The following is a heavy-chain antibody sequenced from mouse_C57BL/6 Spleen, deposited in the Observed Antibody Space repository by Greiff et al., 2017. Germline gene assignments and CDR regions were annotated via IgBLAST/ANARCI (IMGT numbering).Heavy chain of an antibody. D-gene: IGHD2-3*01. CDR3: ARESDGYYNY. CDR2: INPNNGGT. J-gene: IGHJ2*01. CDR1: GYTFTDYN. Sequence: EVKLMESGPELVKPGASVKIPCKASGYTFTDYNMDWVKQSHGKSLEWIGDINPNNGGTIYNQKFKGKATLTVDKSSSTAYMELRSLTSEDTAVYYCARESDGYYNYWGQGTTLTVSS. V-gene: IGHV1-18*01.